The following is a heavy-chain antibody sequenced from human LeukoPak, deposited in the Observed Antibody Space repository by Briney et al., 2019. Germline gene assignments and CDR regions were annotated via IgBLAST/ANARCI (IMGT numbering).Heavy chain of an antibody. Sequence: ASVKVSCKASGYTFTGYHMHWVRQAPGQGLEWMGWINPNSGGTNYAQKFQGRVTMTRDTSISTAYMELSRLRSDDTAVYYCARASRVRQQLGYWGQGTLVTVSS. CDR1: GYTFTGYH. CDR3: ARASRVRQQLGY. V-gene: IGHV1-2*02. CDR2: INPNSGGT. J-gene: IGHJ4*02. D-gene: IGHD6-13*01.